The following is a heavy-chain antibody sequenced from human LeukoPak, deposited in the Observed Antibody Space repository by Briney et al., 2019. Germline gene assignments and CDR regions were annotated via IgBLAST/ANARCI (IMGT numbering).Heavy chain of an antibody. Sequence: GGSLRLSCAASGFTFSSCAMSWVRQAPGKGLEWVSAISGSDGSTYYADSVKGRFTISRDNSKNTLYLQMNSLRAEDTAVYYCAKGRGWEASYYYYYMDVWGKGTTVTISS. V-gene: IGHV3-23*01. D-gene: IGHD1-26*01. CDR1: GFTFSSCA. CDR2: ISGSDGST. J-gene: IGHJ6*03. CDR3: AKGRGWEASYYYYYMDV.